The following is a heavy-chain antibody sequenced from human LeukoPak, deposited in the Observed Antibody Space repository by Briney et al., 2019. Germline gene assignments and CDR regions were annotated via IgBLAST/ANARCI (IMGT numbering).Heavy chain of an antibody. J-gene: IGHJ5*02. Sequence: GGSLRLSCAASGFTFSSYWMSWVRQAPGKGLEWVSAISGSGGSTYYADSVKGRFTISRDNSKNTLYLQMNSLRAEDTAVYYCAKSGGGGDLPSGSWGQGTLVTVSS. CDR2: ISGSGGST. CDR3: AKSGGGGDLPSGS. D-gene: IGHD2-21*02. CDR1: GFTFSSYW. V-gene: IGHV3-23*01.